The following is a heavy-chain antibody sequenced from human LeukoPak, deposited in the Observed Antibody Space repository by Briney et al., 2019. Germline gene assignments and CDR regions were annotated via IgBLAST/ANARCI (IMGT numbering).Heavy chain of an antibody. V-gene: IGHV1-8*02. CDR1: GGTFSSYA. J-gene: IGHJ4*02. CDR2: MNPNSGNT. Sequence: ASVKVSCKASGGTFSSYAISWVRQATGQGLEWMGWMNPNSGNTGYAQKFQGRVTMTRNTSISTAYMELSSLRSEDTAVYYCARAYCVGDCTVLHIYFDNWGQGTLVTVSS. D-gene: IGHD2-21*02. CDR3: ARAYCVGDCTVLHIYFDN.